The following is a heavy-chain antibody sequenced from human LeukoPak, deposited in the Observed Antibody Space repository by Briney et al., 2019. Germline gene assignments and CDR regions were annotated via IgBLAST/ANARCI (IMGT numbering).Heavy chain of an antibody. J-gene: IGHJ3*02. CDR3: ARDSSGWPPHAFDI. D-gene: IGHD6-19*01. Sequence: SETLSLTCTVSGGSITSYYWSWIRQPPGRGLEWIGYIYYSGSTNYNPSLKSRVTISVDTSKNQFSLKMSSVTAADTAVYYCARDSSGWPPHAFDIWGQGTMVTVSS. CDR2: IYYSGST. CDR1: GGSITSYY. V-gene: IGHV4-59*01.